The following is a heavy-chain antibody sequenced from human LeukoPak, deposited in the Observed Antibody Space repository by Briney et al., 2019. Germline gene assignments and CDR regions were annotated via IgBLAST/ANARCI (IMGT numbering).Heavy chain of an antibody. V-gene: IGHV1-69*04. CDR2: IIPIIGIA. D-gene: IGHD3-10*01. CDR3: ARGSVSGSYFAPYYFDY. J-gene: IGHJ4*02. CDR1: GGTFSNSE. Sequence: SVKVSCKASGGTFSNSEISWVRQAPGQGLEWMGRIIPIIGIANYAQRFQGRVTFTADKSTNTAYMELSNLTSEDTAVYFCARGSVSGSYFAPYYFDYWGQGALVTVSS.